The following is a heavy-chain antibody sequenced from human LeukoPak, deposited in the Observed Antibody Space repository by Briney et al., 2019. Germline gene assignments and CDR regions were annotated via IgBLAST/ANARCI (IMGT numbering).Heavy chain of an antibody. V-gene: IGHV3-73*01. CDR3: THHYYDSSGYYYGYFQH. CDR2: IRSKANSYAT. CDR1: GFTFSGSA. D-gene: IGHD3-22*01. Sequence: PGGPLRLSCAASGFTFSGSAMHWVRQASGKGLEWVGRIRSKANSYATAYAASVKGRFTISRDDSKNTAYLQMNSLKTEDTAVYYCTHHYYDSSGYYYGYFQHWGQGTLVTVSS. J-gene: IGHJ1*01.